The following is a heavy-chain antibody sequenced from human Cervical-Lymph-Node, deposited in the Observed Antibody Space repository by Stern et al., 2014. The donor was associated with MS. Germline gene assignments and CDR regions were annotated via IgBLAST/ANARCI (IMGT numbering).Heavy chain of an antibody. V-gene: IGHV1-69*01. CDR2: IIPIFGIP. CDR1: GGTFNNNA. CDR3: AKEDEGREY. J-gene: IGHJ4*01. Sequence: QVQLVQSGAEVRKPGSSVKVSCETAGGTFNNNAITWVRQAPGQGLEWMGGIIPIFGIPIYAQKFQGRVTITADESTSTTYMELSRLRSEDTAIYYCAKEDEGREYWGHGTLVTVSS.